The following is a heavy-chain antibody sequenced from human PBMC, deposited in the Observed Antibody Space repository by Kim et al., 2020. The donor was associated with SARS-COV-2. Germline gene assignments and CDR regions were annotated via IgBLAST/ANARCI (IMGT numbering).Heavy chain of an antibody. CDR2: ITSSSSTI. J-gene: IGHJ4*02. Sequence: GGSLRLSCAASGFNFNIYSMNWVRHTPGRGLEWVSYITSSSSTIYYADSVKGRFTISRDNAKNSVDLQMNSLRDEDTALYYCTRGLQWAFDFWGQGSLVTVSS. D-gene: IGHD2-8*01. V-gene: IGHV3-48*02. CDR1: GFNFNIYS. CDR3: TRGLQWAFDF.